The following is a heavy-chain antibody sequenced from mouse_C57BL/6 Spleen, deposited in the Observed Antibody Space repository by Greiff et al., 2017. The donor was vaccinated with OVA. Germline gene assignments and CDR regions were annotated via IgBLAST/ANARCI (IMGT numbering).Heavy chain of an antibody. CDR2: IRSKSNNYAT. D-gene: IGHD1-1*01. V-gene: IGHV10-1*01. CDR1: GFSFNTYA. Sequence: VESGGGLVQPKGSLKLSCAASGFSFNTYAMNWVRQAPGKGLEWVARIRSKSNNYATYYADSVKDRFTISRDDSESMLYLQMNNLKTEDTAMYYCVRDYGSSPFAYWGQGTLVTVSA. J-gene: IGHJ3*01. CDR3: VRDYGSSPFAY.